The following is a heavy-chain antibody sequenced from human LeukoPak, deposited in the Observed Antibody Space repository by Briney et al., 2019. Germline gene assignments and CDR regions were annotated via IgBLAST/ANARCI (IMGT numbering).Heavy chain of an antibody. V-gene: IGHV4-4*07. Sequence: PSETLSLTCTVSSGSISSYFWTWIRQPAGKGLEWIWRIYSSGSTNYNPSLKSRVIISVDKSKNQLSLKLSSVTAADTAVYYCAREDSAAYCSSTNCYGFDYWGQGTLVTVSS. CDR1: SGSISSYF. CDR3: AREDSAAYCSSTNCYGFDY. CDR2: IYSSGST. J-gene: IGHJ4*02. D-gene: IGHD2-2*01.